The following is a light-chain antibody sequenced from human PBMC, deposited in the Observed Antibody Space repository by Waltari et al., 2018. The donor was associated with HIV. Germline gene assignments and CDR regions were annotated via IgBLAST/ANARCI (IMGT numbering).Light chain of an antibody. CDR2: SND. V-gene: IGLV1-44*01. Sequence: QSVLTQPPSVSGTPGQNDTISCSGSSTNIGGNIVNWYQQVPEAAPKLLIYSNDQRPSGVPDRFSGSKSGTSASLAISGLQSADEADYYCAAWDDSLNGMFGGGTKLTV. CDR1: STNIGGNI. J-gene: IGLJ3*02. CDR3: AAWDDSLNGM.